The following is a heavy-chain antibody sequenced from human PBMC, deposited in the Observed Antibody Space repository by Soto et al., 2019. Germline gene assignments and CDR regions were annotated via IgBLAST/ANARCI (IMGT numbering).Heavy chain of an antibody. J-gene: IGHJ6*02. D-gene: IGHD2-2*01. CDR2: ISGSGGST. Sequence: GGSLILSCAASGFTLSGACLNWVRQAPGKGLEWVSAISGSGGSTYYADSVKGRFTISRDNSKNTLYLQMNSLRAEDTAVYYCAKSVRNIVVVPAAPYYYGMDVWGQGTTVTVSS. CDR1: GFTLSGAC. CDR3: AKSVRNIVVVPAAPYYYGMDV. V-gene: IGHV3-23*01.